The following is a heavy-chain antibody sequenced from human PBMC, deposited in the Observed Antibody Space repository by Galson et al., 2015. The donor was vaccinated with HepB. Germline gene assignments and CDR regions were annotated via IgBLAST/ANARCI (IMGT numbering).Heavy chain of an antibody. CDR1: GFTFSDYY. CDR3: AREYGGNSYYFDY. Sequence: SLRLSCAASGFTFSDYYMSWIRQAPGKRLEWVSYISSSSSYTNYADSVKGRFTISRDNAKNSLYLQMNSLRAEDTAVYYCAREYGGNSYYFDYWGQGTLVTVSS. CDR2: ISSSSSYT. J-gene: IGHJ4*02. V-gene: IGHV3-11*06. D-gene: IGHD4-23*01.